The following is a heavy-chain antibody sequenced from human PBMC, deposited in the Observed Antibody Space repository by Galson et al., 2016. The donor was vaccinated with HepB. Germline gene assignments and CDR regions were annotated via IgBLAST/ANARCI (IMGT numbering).Heavy chain of an antibody. J-gene: IGHJ4*02. CDR1: GDSVSSDSAA. CDR2: TYYRSKWYN. CDR3: ARESQQLYYFDY. Sequence: CAISGDSVSSDSAAWNWIRQSPSRGLEWLGRTYYRSKWYNDYAVSVKSRITINPDTSKNQFSLQLNSVTPEDAAEYYCARESQQLYYFDYWAQGTLVTVSS. V-gene: IGHV6-1*01. D-gene: IGHD6-13*01.